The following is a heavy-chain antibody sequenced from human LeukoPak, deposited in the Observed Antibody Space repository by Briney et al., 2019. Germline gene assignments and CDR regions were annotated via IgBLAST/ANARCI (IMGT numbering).Heavy chain of an antibody. Sequence: ASVKVSCKAPGYTFTSYYIHWVRQAPGQGLEWMGIINPSGGSTSYAQKFQGRVTMTRDTSTSTVYMELRSLRSEDTAVYYCARDADDSSGYSNFDYWGQGTLVTVSS. CDR2: INPSGGST. V-gene: IGHV1-46*01. D-gene: IGHD3-22*01. CDR3: ARDADDSSGYSNFDY. J-gene: IGHJ4*02. CDR1: GYTFTSYY.